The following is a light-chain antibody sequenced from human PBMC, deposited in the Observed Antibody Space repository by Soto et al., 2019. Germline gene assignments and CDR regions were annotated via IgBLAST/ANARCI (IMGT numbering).Light chain of an antibody. CDR2: DAS. CDR1: QSVSRY. J-gene: IGKJ5*01. Sequence: EIVLTQSPGTLSLSLVERATLSCRASQSVSRYLAWYQQKSGQAPRLLIYDASYRATGIPARFSGSGSGTDFTLTISSLQSEDFAVYTCQQYNNWLITFGQGTRLEIK. CDR3: QQYNNWLIT. V-gene: IGKV3-11*01.